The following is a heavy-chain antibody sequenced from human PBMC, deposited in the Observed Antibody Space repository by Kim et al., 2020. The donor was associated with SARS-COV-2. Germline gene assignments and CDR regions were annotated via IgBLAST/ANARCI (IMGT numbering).Heavy chain of an antibody. CDR3: ARHQITIRRIAVAGTPFDY. D-gene: IGHD6-19*01. CDR2: IYYSGST. J-gene: IGHJ4*02. CDR1: GGSISSSSYY. V-gene: IGHV4-39*01. Sequence: SETLSLTCTVSGGSISSSSYYWGWIRQPPGKGLEWIGSIYYSGSTYYNPSLKSRVTISVDTSKNQFSLKLSSVTAADTAVYYCARHQITIRRIAVAGTPFDYWGQGTLVTVSS.